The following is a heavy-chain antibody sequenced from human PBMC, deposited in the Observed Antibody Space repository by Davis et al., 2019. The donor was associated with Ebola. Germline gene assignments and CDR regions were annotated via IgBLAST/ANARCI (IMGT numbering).Heavy chain of an antibody. D-gene: IGHD2-2*01. CDR2: INAGNGNT. Sequence: ASVKVSCKASGYTFTSYAMHWVRQAPGQRLEWMGWINAGNGNTKYSQKFQGRVTITRDTSASTAYMELSSLRSEDTAVYYCARDGVVPDYYYGMDVWGQGTTVTVSS. CDR1: GYTFTSYA. J-gene: IGHJ6*02. V-gene: IGHV1-3*01. CDR3: ARDGVVPDYYYGMDV.